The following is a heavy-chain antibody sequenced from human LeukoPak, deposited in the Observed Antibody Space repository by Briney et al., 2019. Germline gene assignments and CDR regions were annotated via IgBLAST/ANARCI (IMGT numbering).Heavy chain of an antibody. CDR3: ARGGRDIFDY. Sequence: SETLSLTCTVSGYSISSGYYWGWIRQPPGKGLEWIGEINHSGSTNYNPSLKSRVTISVDTSKNQFSLKLSSVTAADTAVYYCARGGRDIFDYWGQGTLVTVSS. J-gene: IGHJ4*02. V-gene: IGHV4-38-2*02. CDR2: INHSGST. CDR1: GYSISSGYY. D-gene: IGHD3-10*01.